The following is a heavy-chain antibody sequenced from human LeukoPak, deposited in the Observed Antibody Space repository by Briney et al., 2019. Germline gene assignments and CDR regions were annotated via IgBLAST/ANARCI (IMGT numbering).Heavy chain of an antibody. CDR3: AREVSDTAMGLFDY. V-gene: IGHV1-69*05. D-gene: IGHD5-18*01. CDR1: GGTFSSYA. J-gene: IGHJ4*02. Sequence: ASVEVSCKASGGTFSSYAISWVRQAPGQGLEWMGRIIPIFDTAKYAQKFQGRVTITTDESTSTAYMELSSLRSEDTAVYYCAREVSDTAMGLFDYWGQGTLVTVSS. CDR2: IIPIFDTA.